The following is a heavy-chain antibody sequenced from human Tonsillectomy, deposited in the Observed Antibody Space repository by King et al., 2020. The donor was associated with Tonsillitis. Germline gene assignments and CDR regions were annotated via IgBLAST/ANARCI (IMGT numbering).Heavy chain of an antibody. Sequence: QLVQSGGGLVKSGGSLRLSCAASGFTFSDYYMSWIRQAPGKGLEWVSYISRSGSTIYYADSEKGRFTISRDTAKNSLYLQMNSLRAEDTAVYYCAREGTTVSYFYYYMDVWGKGTTVTVSS. D-gene: IGHD4-17*01. V-gene: IGHV3-11*01. CDR1: GFTFSDYY. J-gene: IGHJ6*03. CDR3: AREGTTVSYFYYYMDV. CDR2: ISRSGSTI.